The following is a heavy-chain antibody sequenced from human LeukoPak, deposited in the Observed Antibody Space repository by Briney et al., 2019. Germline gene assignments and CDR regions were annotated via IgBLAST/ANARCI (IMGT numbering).Heavy chain of an antibody. Sequence: SVKVSCKASGGTFSSYAISWVRQAPGQGLEWMGGIIPIFGTANYAQKFQGRVTITADESTSTAYMELSSLRSEDTAVYYCAREDTAMVEHYYYYGMDVWGQGTTVTVSS. CDR1: GGTFSSYA. J-gene: IGHJ6*02. CDR2: IIPIFGTA. V-gene: IGHV1-69*13. CDR3: AREDTAMVEHYYYYGMDV. D-gene: IGHD5-18*01.